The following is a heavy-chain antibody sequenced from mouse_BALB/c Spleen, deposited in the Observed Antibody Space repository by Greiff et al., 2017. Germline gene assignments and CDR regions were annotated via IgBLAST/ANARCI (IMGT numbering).Heavy chain of an antibody. V-gene: IGHV2-9*02. D-gene: IGHD1-1*02. J-gene: IGHJ4*01. CDR1: GFSLTSYG. Sequence: LQESGPGLVAPSQSLSITCTVSGFSLTSYGVHWVRQPPGKGLEWLGVIWAGGSTNYNSALMSRLSISKDNSKSQVFLKMNSLQTDDTAMYYCARAKVAYAMDYWGQGTSVTVSS. CDR2: IWAGGST. CDR3: ARAKVAYAMDY.